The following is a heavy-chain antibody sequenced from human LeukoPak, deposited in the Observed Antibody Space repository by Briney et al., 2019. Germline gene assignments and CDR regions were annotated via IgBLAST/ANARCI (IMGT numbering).Heavy chain of an antibody. D-gene: IGHD6-6*01. V-gene: IGHV4-30-4*01. CDR3: ARDRFYSSSPGRFDP. J-gene: IGHJ5*02. CDR2: IYYRGST. Sequence: YIYYRGSTYYNPSLKSRVTISVDTSKNQFSLKLSSVTAADTAVYYCARDRFYSSSPGRFDPWGQGTLVTVSS.